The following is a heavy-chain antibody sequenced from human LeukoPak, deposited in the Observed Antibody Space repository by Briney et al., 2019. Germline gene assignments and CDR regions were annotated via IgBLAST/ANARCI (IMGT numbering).Heavy chain of an antibody. Sequence: SETLSLTCAVSGGSFSGYYWSWIRQPPGKGLEWIGEINHSGSTNYNPSLKSRVTISVDTSKNQFSLKLSSVTAADTAVYYCAREVRYFDWSHRFDPWGQGTLVTVSS. V-gene: IGHV4-34*01. CDR2: INHSGST. CDR3: AREVRYFDWSHRFDP. D-gene: IGHD3-9*01. J-gene: IGHJ5*02. CDR1: GGSFSGYY.